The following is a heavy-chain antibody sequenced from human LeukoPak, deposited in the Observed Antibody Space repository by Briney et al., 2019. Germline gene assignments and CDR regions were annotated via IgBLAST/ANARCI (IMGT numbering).Heavy chain of an antibody. D-gene: IGHD3-16*01. Sequence: GGSLRLSCAASGFTFSSYGMSWVRQAPGKGLEWVSSINTSGGSTFYSDSVKGRFTISRDNSKNTLYLQMNSLRAEDTAVYYCARGGGRHVEYWGQGNLVTVSS. J-gene: IGHJ4*02. CDR3: ARGGGRHVEY. CDR2: INTSGGST. V-gene: IGHV3-23*01. CDR1: GFTFSSYG.